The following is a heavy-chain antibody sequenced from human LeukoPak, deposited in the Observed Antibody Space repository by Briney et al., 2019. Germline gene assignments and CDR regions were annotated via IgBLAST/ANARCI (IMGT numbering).Heavy chain of an antibody. Sequence: GGSLRLSCAASGLTFSSYAMSWVRQAPGKGLEWVSAISGSGGSTYYADSVKGRFTISRDNSKNTLYLQMNSLRAEDTAVYYCAKGRKYSSGWYDYWGQGTLVTASS. CDR1: GLTFSSYA. CDR3: AKGRKYSSGWYDY. CDR2: ISGSGGST. J-gene: IGHJ4*02. D-gene: IGHD6-19*01. V-gene: IGHV3-23*01.